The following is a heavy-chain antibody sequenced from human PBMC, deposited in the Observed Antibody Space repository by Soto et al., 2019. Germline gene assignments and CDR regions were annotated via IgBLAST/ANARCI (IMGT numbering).Heavy chain of an antibody. Sequence: GGSLRLSCAASGFTFSSYSMNWVRQAPGKGLEWVSSISSSSSYIYYADSVKGRFTISRDNAKNSLYLQMNSLRAEDTAVYYCARYPPPYSSSPEVPYYYYYMDVWGKGTTVTVSS. D-gene: IGHD6-6*01. CDR2: ISSSSSYI. CDR3: ARYPPPYSSSPEVPYYYYYMDV. V-gene: IGHV3-21*01. J-gene: IGHJ6*03. CDR1: GFTFSSYS.